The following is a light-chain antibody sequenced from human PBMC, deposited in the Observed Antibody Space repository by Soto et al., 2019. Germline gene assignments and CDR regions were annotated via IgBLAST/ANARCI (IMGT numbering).Light chain of an antibody. J-gene: IGKJ1*01. CDR3: HQYGATPGT. CDR1: QSVTNNY. Sequence: EIVLTQSPDTLSLSPGERVTLSCRASQSVTNNYLAWYQQKPGQGPRLLIHGASSRAADTPDRFSGSGSGTDFTLTISRLEPEDFALYYCHQYGATPGTFGQGTKLDNK. V-gene: IGKV3-20*01. CDR2: GAS.